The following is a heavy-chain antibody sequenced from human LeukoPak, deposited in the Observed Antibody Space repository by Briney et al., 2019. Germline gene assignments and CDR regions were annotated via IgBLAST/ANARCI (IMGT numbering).Heavy chain of an antibody. CDR2: ITGGADST. CDR1: GFTFNNYP. Sequence: PGGSLRLSCAGSGFTFNNYPISWVRQTPGKGLEWVSAITGGADSTYYADSVKGRFTISRDNSKNTLFLQMNSLRAEDTAVYYCAKGLRSGSYDYWGQGTLVTVSS. V-gene: IGHV3-23*01. CDR3: AKGLRSGSYDY. D-gene: IGHD1-26*01. J-gene: IGHJ4*02.